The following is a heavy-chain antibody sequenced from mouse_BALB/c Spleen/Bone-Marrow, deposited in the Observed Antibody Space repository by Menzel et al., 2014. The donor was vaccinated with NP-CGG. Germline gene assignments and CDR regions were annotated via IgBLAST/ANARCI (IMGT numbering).Heavy chain of an antibody. J-gene: IGHJ3*01. D-gene: IGHD1-1*01. CDR1: EFDFSRFW. Sequence: EVQGVESGGGLVQPGRSLKLSCAASEFDFSRFWMSWVRQAPGKGLEWIGEINPDSSTLNYTPSLKDKFIISRDNAKNTLYLQMSKVGSEDTALYYCARLSYYGRFAYWGQGTLVTVSA. CDR3: ARLSYYGRFAY. CDR2: INPDSSTL. V-gene: IGHV4-1*02.